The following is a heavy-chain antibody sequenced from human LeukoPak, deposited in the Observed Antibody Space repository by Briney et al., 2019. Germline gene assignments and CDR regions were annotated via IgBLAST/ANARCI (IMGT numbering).Heavy chain of an antibody. Sequence: GGSLRLSCAASGFTFSDYYMSWIRQAPGKGLEWVSYISSSGSTIYYADSVKGRFTISRDNAKNSLYLQMNSLRAEDTAVYYWARVSIAAAGIRTNWFDPWGQGTLVTVSS. CDR1: GFTFSDYY. D-gene: IGHD6-13*01. V-gene: IGHV3-11*01. CDR3: ARVSIAAAGIRTNWFDP. CDR2: ISSSGSTI. J-gene: IGHJ5*02.